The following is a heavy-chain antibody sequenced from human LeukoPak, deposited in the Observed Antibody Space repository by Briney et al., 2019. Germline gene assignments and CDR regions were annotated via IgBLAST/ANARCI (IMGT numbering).Heavy chain of an antibody. D-gene: IGHD2-2*01. Sequence: GRSLRLSCAASGFTFSSYGMHWVRQAPGTGLEWVAVIRYEGSNKYHADSVKGQFTNSRDNSKNTLYLQMNSLRAKDTAVYYCARQRGYCSSTSCSYYGMDVWGQGTTVTVSS. V-gene: IGHV3-33*01. CDR3: ARQRGYCSSTSCSYYGMDV. CDR2: IRYEGSNK. CDR1: GFTFSSYG. J-gene: IGHJ6*02.